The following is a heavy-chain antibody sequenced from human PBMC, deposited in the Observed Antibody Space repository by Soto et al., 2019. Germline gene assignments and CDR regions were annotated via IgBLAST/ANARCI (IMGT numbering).Heavy chain of an antibody. J-gene: IGHJ3*02. CDR2: INHSGST. V-gene: IGHV4-34*01. D-gene: IGHD3-9*01. CDR3: ARGNLRYFDWLLYGDAFDI. Sequence: SETLSLTCAVYGGSFSGYYWSWIRQPPGKGLEWIGEINHSGSTNYNPSLKSRVTISVDTSKNQFSLKLSSVTAADTAVYYCARGNLRYFDWLLYGDAFDIWGQGTMVTVSS. CDR1: GGSFSGYY.